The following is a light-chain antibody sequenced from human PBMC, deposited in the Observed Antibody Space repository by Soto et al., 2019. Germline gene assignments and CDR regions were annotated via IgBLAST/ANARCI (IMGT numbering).Light chain of an antibody. V-gene: IGKV3-20*01. CDR1: QSVSSSY. J-gene: IGKJ5*01. Sequence: EIVLTQSPGTLSLSPGERATLSCRASQSVSSSYLAWYQQKPGQAPRLLIYGASSRATGIPDGFSGSGSGTDFTLIISRLEPEDFAVYYCQQYGSSVTFGQGTRLEIK. CDR3: QQYGSSVT. CDR2: GAS.